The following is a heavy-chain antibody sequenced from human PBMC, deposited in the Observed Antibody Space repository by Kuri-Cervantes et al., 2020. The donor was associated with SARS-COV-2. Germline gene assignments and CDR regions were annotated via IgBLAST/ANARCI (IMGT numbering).Heavy chain of an antibody. J-gene: IGHJ4*02. CDR3: ARGIVVVVAAMGYFDY. V-gene: IGHV1-18*04. Sequence: ASVKVSCKASGYTFTNYGISWVRQAPGQGLEWMGWINGYNDNTKYAQKLQGRVTMTTDTSTSTAYMELRSLRSDDTAVYYCARGIVVVVAAMGYFDYWGQVTLVTVSS. CDR2: INGYNDNT. CDR1: GYTFTNYG. D-gene: IGHD2-15*01.